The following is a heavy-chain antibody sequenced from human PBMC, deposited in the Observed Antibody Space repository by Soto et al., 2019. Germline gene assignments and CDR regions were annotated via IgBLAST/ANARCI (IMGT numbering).Heavy chain of an antibody. V-gene: IGHV6-1*01. CDR1: GDRVCSNRAA. Sequence: SQTLSLTCSISGDRVCSNRAAWNWIRQSPSRALEWLGRTYYRSKWYNDYAVSVKSRITINPDTSKNQFSLQLNSVTPEDTAVYYCARDRGSSSWSGPYYYGMDVWGQGTTVTVSS. J-gene: IGHJ6*02. CDR2: TYYRSKWYN. CDR3: ARDRGSSSWSGPYYYGMDV. D-gene: IGHD6-13*01.